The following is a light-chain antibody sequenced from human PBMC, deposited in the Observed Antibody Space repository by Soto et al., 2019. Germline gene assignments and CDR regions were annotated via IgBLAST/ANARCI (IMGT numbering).Light chain of an antibody. Sequence: EIVMTQSPATLSVSPGERATLSCRASQSVSSNLAWYQQKPGQAPRLLIYGASTRATGIPARFSGSGSGTEFTLTISSLQSEDFAVYYCHQYGSYPWTFGQGTEV. CDR3: HQYGSYPWT. CDR1: QSVSSN. V-gene: IGKV3-15*01. J-gene: IGKJ1*01. CDR2: GAS.